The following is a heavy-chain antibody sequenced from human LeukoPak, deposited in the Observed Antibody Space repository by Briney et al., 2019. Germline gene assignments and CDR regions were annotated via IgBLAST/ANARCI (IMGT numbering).Heavy chain of an antibody. V-gene: IGHV3-21*01. D-gene: IGHD6-19*01. Sequence: GGSLRLSCAASGFTFSSYSMNWVRQAPGKGLEWVSSISSSSSYIYYADSVKGRFTISRDNAKNSLHLQMNSLRAEDTAVYYCARDGGYSSGQKTGFDYWGQGTLVTVSS. CDR2: ISSSSSYI. CDR3: ARDGGYSSGQKTGFDY. CDR1: GFTFSSYS. J-gene: IGHJ4*02.